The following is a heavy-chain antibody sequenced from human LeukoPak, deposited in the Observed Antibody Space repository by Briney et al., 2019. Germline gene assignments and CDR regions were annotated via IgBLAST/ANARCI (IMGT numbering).Heavy chain of an antibody. V-gene: IGHV1-2*04. D-gene: IGHD3-10*01. J-gene: IGHJ4*02. Sequence: ASVKVSRKASGYTFTGYYMHWVRQAPGQGLEWMGWINPNSGGTNYAQKFQGWVTMTRDTSISTAYMELSRLRSDDTAVYYCARGSRQPYYYGSGSYYCDYWGQGTLVTVSS. CDR2: INPNSGGT. CDR1: GYTFTGYY. CDR3: ARGSRQPYYYGSGSYYCDY.